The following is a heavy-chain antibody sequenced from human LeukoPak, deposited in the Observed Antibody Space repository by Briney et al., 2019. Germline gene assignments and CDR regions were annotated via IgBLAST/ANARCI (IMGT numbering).Heavy chain of an antibody. CDR1: EGTFSSYA. J-gene: IGHJ3*02. CDR2: IIPIFGTA. D-gene: IGHD6-13*01. Sequence: GASVKVSCKASEGTFSSYAISWVRQAPGQGLEWMGGIIPIFGTANYAQKFQGRVTITADESTSTAYMELSSLRSEDTAVYYCARVLLAAAGHDAFDIWGQGTMVTVSS. V-gene: IGHV1-69*13. CDR3: ARVLLAAAGHDAFDI.